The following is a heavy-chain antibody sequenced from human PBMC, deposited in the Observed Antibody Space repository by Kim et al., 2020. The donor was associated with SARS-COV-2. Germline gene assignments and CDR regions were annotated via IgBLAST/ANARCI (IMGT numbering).Heavy chain of an antibody. Sequence: SQTLSLSFAISFYISPPPSPPCNSIRHSPSRAIEWLGTIPHRSKWYNDYAVSVKRRITINPDTSKNQFSLQLNSVTPEDTAVYYCGRGPPYDSTHNLSGVGSFDPWGQGTLVTVSS. D-gene: IGHD3-22*01. CDR1: FYISPPPSPP. V-gene: IGHV6-1*01. CDR3: GRGPPYDSTHNLSGVGSFDP. CDR2: IPHRSKWYN. J-gene: IGHJ5*02.